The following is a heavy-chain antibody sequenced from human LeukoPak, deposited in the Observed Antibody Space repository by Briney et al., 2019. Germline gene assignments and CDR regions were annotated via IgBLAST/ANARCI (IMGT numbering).Heavy chain of an antibody. CDR3: ARNYLGLHY. D-gene: IGHD3-16*01. CDR2: INPNSGGT. CDR1: GYTFTDYQ. V-gene: IGHV1-2*02. Sequence: ASVKVSCKASGYTFTDYQIYWVRQAPGQGLGCVGWINPNSGGTNYAQKFQGRVTMTRDTSISTAYMEMSRLTSDDTAVFYCARNYLGLHYWGQGTLVTVSS. J-gene: IGHJ4*02.